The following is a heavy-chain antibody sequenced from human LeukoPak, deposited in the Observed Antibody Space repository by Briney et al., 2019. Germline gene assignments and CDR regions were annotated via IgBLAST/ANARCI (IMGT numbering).Heavy chain of an antibody. J-gene: IGHJ3*02. CDR2: IYHSGST. Sequence: PSETLSLTCAVSGYSISSGYYWGWIRQPPGKGLEWIGSIYHSGSTYYNPSLKSRVTISVDTSKNQFSLKPSSVTAADTAVYYCARAYGSGSYCDAFDIWGQGTMVTVSS. D-gene: IGHD3-10*01. V-gene: IGHV4-38-2*01. CDR3: ARAYGSGSYCDAFDI. CDR1: GYSISSGYY.